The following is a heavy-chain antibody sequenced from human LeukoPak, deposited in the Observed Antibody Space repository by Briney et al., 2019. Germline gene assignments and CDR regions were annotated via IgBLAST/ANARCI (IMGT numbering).Heavy chain of an antibody. CDR1: GFTLSNYD. CDR3: ARADCSSSTCYLRRSWFDP. V-gene: IGHV3-21*01. Sequence: AGGSLRLFCAASGFTLSNYDMNWVRQAPGKGLEWVSSISTSSRYIYYNDSVRGRFTISRDDAKNSLYLEMNSLRAEDTAVYYCARADCSSSTCYLRRSWFDPWGQGTLVTVSS. CDR2: ISTSSRYI. J-gene: IGHJ5*02. D-gene: IGHD2-2*01.